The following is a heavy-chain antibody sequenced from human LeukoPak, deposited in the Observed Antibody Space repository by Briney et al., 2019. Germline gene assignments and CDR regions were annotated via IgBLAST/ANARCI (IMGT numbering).Heavy chain of an antibody. CDR1: GYTFTSYD. D-gene: IGHD1-1*01. CDR3: ARVWVVERPRDAFDI. V-gene: IGHV1-8*01. CDR2: MNPNSGNT. J-gene: IGHJ3*02. Sequence: ASVKVSCKASGYTFTSYDINWVRQATGQGLEWMGWMNPNSGNTGYAQKFQGRVTMTRDTSISTAYMELSRLRSDDTAVYYCARVWVVERPRDAFDIWGQGTMVTVSS.